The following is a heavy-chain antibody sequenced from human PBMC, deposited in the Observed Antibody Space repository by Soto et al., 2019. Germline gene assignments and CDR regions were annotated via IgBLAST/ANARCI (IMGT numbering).Heavy chain of an antibody. J-gene: IGHJ6*02. CDR2: IKQDGSQK. Sequence: GXLRLYCAASGFIFSSSWMCWVRQAPGTGLEWVANIKQDGSQKYYVDSVKGRFTISRDNAKNSLYLQMNSLRAEDTAVYYCAKPQVDCSSTTCYSDYYYYYGMDVWGQGTTVTVSS. CDR1: GFIFSSSW. CDR3: AKPQVDCSSTTCYSDYYYYYGMDV. D-gene: IGHD2-2*01. V-gene: IGHV3-7*03.